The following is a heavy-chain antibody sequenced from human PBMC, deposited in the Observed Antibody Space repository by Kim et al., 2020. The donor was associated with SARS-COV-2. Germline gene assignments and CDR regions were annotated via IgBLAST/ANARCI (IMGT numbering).Heavy chain of an antibody. J-gene: IGHJ2*01. Sequence: GGSLRLSCAASGFSFSSYGMHWVRQAPGKRLEWVAFISYDGSDKFYADSVKGRFTISRDNSKNTLYLQTNSLRAEDTAVFYCARGPVAPKDGWYFDLWGR. V-gene: IGHV3-33*01. CDR2: ISYDGSDK. CDR3: ARGPVAPKDGWYFDL. D-gene: IGHD5-12*01. CDR1: GFSFSSYG.